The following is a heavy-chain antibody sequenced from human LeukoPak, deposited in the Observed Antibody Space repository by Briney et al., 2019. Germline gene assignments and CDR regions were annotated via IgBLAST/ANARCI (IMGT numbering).Heavy chain of an antibody. D-gene: IGHD3-3*01. CDR1: GYTFTSYA. CDR2: INAGNGNT. V-gene: IGHV1-3*01. Sequence: ASVKVSCKASGYTFTSYAMHWVRQAPGQRLEWMGWINAGNGNTKYSQKFQGRVTITRDTSASTAYMELSSPGSEDTAVYYCARDRRTSQSPLFWNYWGQGTLVTVSS. CDR3: ARDRRTSQSPLFWNY. J-gene: IGHJ4*02.